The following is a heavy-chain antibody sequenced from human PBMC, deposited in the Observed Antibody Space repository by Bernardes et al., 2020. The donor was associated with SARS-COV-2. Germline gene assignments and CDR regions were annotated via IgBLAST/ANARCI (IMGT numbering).Heavy chain of an antibody. Sequence: GGSLRLSCAASGFTFSSYWMSCVRQAPGKGLEWVANIKQDGSDRYYVDSGKGRFTVSRDNAKNTLYLQMNSLRVEDTAVYYCANLPMTVFGVAYGMDVWGQGTLVTVSS. CDR1: GFTFSSYW. D-gene: IGHD3-3*01. V-gene: IGHV3-7*03. CDR2: IKQDGSDR. CDR3: ANLPMTVFGVAYGMDV. J-gene: IGHJ6*02.